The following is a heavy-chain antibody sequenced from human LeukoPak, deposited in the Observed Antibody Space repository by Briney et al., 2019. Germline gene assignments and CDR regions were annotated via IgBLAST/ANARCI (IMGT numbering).Heavy chain of an antibody. CDR1: GYRFTNYW. Sequence: GESLKISCKGSGYRFTNYWISWVRQMPGKGLEWMGRIDPSDSYTDYSPSFQGHVTISTDKSITTAYLQWSSLRASDTAMYYCARHAPDLAMLMADFWGQGTLVTVYS. CDR2: IDPSDSYT. CDR3: ARHAPDLAMLMADF. D-gene: IGHD3-16*01. V-gene: IGHV5-10-1*01. J-gene: IGHJ4*02.